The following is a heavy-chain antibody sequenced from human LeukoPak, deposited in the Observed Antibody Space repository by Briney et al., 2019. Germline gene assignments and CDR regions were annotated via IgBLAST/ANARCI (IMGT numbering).Heavy chain of an antibody. CDR3: ARDGGGYSNDY. Sequence: GAAVKVSCKASGYTFTSYGISWVRQAPGQGLEWMGWISAYNGNTNYAQKFQGRVTMTRDTSISTAYMELSRLRSDDTAVYYCARDGGGYSNDYWGQGTLVTVSS. D-gene: IGHD4-11*01. CDR2: ISAYNGNT. J-gene: IGHJ4*02. CDR1: GYTFTSYG. V-gene: IGHV1-18*01.